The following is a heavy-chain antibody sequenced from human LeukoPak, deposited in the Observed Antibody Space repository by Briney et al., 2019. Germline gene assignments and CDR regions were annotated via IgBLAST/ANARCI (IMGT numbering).Heavy chain of an antibody. CDR3: ARGYYDYIWGSYRPLDY. Sequence: PSETLSLTCAVYGGSFSGYYWSWIRQPPGKGLEWIGEINHSGSTNYNPSLKSRVTISVDTSKNQFSLKLSSVTAADTAVYYCARGYYDYIWGSYRPLDYWGQGTLVTVSS. V-gene: IGHV4-34*01. J-gene: IGHJ4*02. D-gene: IGHD3-16*02. CDR2: INHSGST. CDR1: GGSFSGYY.